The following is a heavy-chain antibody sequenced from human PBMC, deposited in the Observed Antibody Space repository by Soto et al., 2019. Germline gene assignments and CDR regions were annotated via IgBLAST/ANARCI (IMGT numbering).Heavy chain of an antibody. V-gene: IGHV1-18*01. CDR2: INPYNGNT. CDR3: ARDPALGGPFDY. J-gene: IGHJ4*02. CDR1: GYTFNSYG. Sequence: ASVKVSCKASGYTFNSYGISWVRQAPGQGLEWMGWINPYNGNTKYAQKVQGRVTMTTDTSTSTAYMELRSLRSDDTAMYYCARDPALGGPFDYWGQGTLVTVSS. D-gene: IGHD3-16*01.